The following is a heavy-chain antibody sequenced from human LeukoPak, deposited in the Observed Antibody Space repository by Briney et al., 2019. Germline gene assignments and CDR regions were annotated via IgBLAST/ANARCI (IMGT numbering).Heavy chain of an antibody. CDR2: IDVDGSGT. D-gene: IGHD1-1*01. J-gene: IGHJ4*02. Sequence: GGSLRLSCAASGFTFSSYGMHWVRQAPGKGLVWVSRIDVDGSGTIYADSVKGRFTISRDNAKNTLYLQMNSLRGEDGAVYYCARDGSLPDYWGQGTLVTVSS. V-gene: IGHV3-74*01. CDR3: ARDGSLPDY. CDR1: GFTFSSYG.